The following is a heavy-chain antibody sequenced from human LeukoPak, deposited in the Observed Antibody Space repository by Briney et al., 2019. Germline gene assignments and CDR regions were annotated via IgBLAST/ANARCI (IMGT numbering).Heavy chain of an antibody. CDR3: ARAYYYDSSGYHPIDH. D-gene: IGHD3-22*01. J-gene: IGHJ4*02. Sequence: SETLSLTCTVSGGSISSYYWSWIRQPPGKGLEWIGYIYHSGSTYYNPSLKSRVTISVDRSKNQFSLKLSSVTAADTAVYYCARAYYYDSSGYHPIDHWGQGTLVTVSS. CDR1: GGSISSYY. CDR2: IYHSGST. V-gene: IGHV4-59*12.